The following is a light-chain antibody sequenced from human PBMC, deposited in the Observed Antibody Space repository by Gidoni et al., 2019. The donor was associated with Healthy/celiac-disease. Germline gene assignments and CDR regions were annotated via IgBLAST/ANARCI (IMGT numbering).Light chain of an antibody. CDR2: EDI. CDR1: ALPKKY. J-gene: IGLJ3*02. V-gene: IGLV3-10*01. Sequence: SYELTPPPSVSVSPGQTARITCSGDALPKKYAYWYQQKSGQAPVLVIYEDIKRPSGIPERFSGSSLGTRATLTISGAQVEDEADYYCYSTDSSGNHRVFGGGTKLTVL. CDR3: YSTDSSGNHRV.